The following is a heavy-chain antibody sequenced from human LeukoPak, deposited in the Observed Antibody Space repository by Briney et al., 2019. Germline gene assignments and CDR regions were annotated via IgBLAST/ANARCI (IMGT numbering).Heavy chain of an antibody. J-gene: IGHJ5*02. CDR3: ARDRSGNYYNPNWFDP. V-gene: IGHV3-48*01. D-gene: IGHD3-10*01. CDR2: ISSSSDTI. CDR1: GFPFSSYS. Sequence: GGSLRLSCAASGFPFSSYSMNWVRQAPGKGLEWVSYISSSSDTIYYADSVKGRFTISRDNAKNSLYLQMNSLRADDTAVYYWARDRSGNYYNPNWFDPWGRGTLVTVSS.